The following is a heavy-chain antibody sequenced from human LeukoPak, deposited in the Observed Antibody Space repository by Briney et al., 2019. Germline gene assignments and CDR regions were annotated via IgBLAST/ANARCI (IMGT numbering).Heavy chain of an antibody. D-gene: IGHD4-17*01. V-gene: IGHV1-2*04. CDR1: GDTFSKYA. CDR2: INPNTGGT. CDR3: ARGRATVTTLSGMDV. J-gene: IGHJ6*02. Sequence: GASVKVSCKASGDTFSKYAISWVRQAPGKGLEWMGWINPNTGGTNYAQKFQGWVTVTRDTSISTAYMELSRLRSDGTAVYYCARGRATVTTLSGMDVWGQGTTVTVSS.